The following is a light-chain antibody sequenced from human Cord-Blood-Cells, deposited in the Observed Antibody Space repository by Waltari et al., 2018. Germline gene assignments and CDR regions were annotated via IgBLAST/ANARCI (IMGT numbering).Light chain of an antibody. Sequence: QSVLTQPPSVSEAPRQRVPIPCSGSSPNIGNNAVTWYQQLPGKAPKLLIYYDDLLPSGVSDRFSGSKSGTSASLAISGLQSEDEADYYCAAWDDSLNGPVFGGGTKLTVL. CDR2: YDD. J-gene: IGLJ3*02. CDR3: AAWDDSLNGPV. CDR1: SPNIGNNA. V-gene: IGLV1-36*01.